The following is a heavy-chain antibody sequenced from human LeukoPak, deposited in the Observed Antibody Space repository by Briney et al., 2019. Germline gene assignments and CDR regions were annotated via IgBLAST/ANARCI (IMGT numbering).Heavy chain of an antibody. CDR2: VMDSGRT. V-gene: IGHV4-34*12. J-gene: IGHJ6*03. Sequence: SETLSLTCAVYGGTFSDYYWSWIRQSPGKGLEWIGEVMDSGRTNYNPSLKSRVTISIDTSKNQFSLRLSSMTAADTAVYYCVREHNIVIPTARTYYYYYMGVWGKGTTVTVSS. D-gene: IGHD5-12*01. CDR3: VREHNIVIPTARTYYYYYMGV. CDR1: GGTFSDYY.